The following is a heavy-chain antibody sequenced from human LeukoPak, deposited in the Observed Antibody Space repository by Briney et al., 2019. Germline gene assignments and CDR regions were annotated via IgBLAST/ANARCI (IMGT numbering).Heavy chain of an antibody. CDR2: IIPIFGTA. Sequence: SVKVSCKASGGTFISYAISWVRQAPGQGLEWMGGIIPIFGTANYAQKFQGRVTITADESTSTAYMELSSLRSEDTAVYYCASGRAGRGDFDYWGQGTLVTVSS. V-gene: IGHV1-69*13. D-gene: IGHD6-13*01. CDR3: ASGRAGRGDFDY. CDR1: GGTFISYA. J-gene: IGHJ4*02.